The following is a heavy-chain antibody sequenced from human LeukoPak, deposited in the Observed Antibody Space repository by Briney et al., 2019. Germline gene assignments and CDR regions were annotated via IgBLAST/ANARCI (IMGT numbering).Heavy chain of an antibody. CDR2: ISSSSSYI. CDR1: GFTFSSYS. Sequence: GGSLRLSCAASGFTFSSYSMNWVRQAPGKGLEWVSSISSSSSYIYYADSVKGRFTISRDNSKNTLYLQMNSLRAEDTAVYYCAKDGDTIFGVVIILFDYWGQGTLVTVSS. CDR3: AKDGDTIFGVVIILFDY. J-gene: IGHJ4*02. V-gene: IGHV3-21*04. D-gene: IGHD3-3*01.